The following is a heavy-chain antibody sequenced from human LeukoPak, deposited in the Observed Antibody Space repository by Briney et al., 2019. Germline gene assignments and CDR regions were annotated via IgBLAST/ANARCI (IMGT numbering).Heavy chain of an antibody. CDR1: GYTFTNYW. CDR3: ARDIVGATTETFDY. J-gene: IGHJ4*02. CDR2: INPSGGNT. Sequence: VASVKVSCKASGYTFTNYWVHWVRQAPRQGLEWMGVINPSGGNTNYAQKFQGRVTLTRDTSARTVYMELSSLRSEDTAFYYCARDIVGATTETFDYWGQGTLVTVSS. D-gene: IGHD1-26*01. V-gene: IGHV1-46*01.